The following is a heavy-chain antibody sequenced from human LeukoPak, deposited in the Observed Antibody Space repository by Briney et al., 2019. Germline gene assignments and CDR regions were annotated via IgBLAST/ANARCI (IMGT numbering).Heavy chain of an antibody. CDR3: ARDAELRYFDWLLSTPDAFDI. J-gene: IGHJ3*02. D-gene: IGHD3-9*01. CDR2: ISSSGSTI. Sequence: GGSLRLSCAASGFTFSDYYMSWIRQAPGKGLERVSYISSSGSTIYYADSVKGRFTISRDNAKNSLYLQMNSLRAEDTAVYYCARDAELRYFDWLLSTPDAFDIWGQGTMVTVSS. V-gene: IGHV3-11*01. CDR1: GFTFSDYY.